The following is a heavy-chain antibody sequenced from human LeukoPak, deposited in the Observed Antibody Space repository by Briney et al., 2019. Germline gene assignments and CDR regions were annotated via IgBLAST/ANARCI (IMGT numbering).Heavy chain of an antibody. J-gene: IGHJ4*02. V-gene: IGHV4-59*01. CDR2: IYYSGTT. Sequence: PSETLSLTCTVSGGSISSYYWSWIRQPPGKGLEWIGYIYYSGTTNYNPSLKSRVTISVDTSENQFSLKLSSVTAADTAVYYCARGVYIAAAQYGYWGQGTLVTVSS. CDR1: GGSISSYY. D-gene: IGHD6-13*01. CDR3: ARGVYIAAAQYGY.